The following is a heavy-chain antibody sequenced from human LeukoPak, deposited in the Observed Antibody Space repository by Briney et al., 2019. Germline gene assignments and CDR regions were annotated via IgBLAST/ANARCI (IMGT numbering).Heavy chain of an antibody. D-gene: IGHD2-2*01. J-gene: IGHJ5*02. V-gene: IGHV4-34*01. CDR1: GGSFSGYH. Sequence: SETLSLTCAVYGGSFSGYHWSWIRQPPGKGLEWIGEINHSGSTNYNPSLKSRVTISVDTSKNQFSLKLSSVTAADTAVYYCASGGYCSSTSCHDGRGGWFDPWGQGTLVTVSS. CDR2: INHSGST. CDR3: ASGGYCSSTSCHDGRGGWFDP.